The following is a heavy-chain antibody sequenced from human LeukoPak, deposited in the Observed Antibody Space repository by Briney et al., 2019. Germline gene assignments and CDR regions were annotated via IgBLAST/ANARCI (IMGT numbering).Heavy chain of an antibody. CDR2: IYSGGST. J-gene: IGHJ4*02. V-gene: IGHV3-66*02. CDR3: ARDRARQLDY. CDR1: GFTVGSNY. D-gene: IGHD6-6*01. Sequence: PGGSLRLSCAASGFTVGSNYMSWVRQAPGKGLEWVSVIYSGGSTYYADSVKGRFTISRDNSKNTLYLQMNSLRAEDTAVYYCARDRARQLDYWGQGTLVTVSS.